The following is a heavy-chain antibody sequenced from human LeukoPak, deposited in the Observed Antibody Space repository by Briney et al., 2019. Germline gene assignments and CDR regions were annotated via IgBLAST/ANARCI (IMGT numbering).Heavy chain of an antibody. CDR3: ARGAPTHYCDSSGYYYPDY. CDR1: GPTFSSYA. CDR2: IIPVVGTA. D-gene: IGHD3-22*01. J-gene: IGHJ4*02. Sequence: GASMKLSCKAAGPTFSSYATSWVRQAPGHGLEWVGGIIPVVGTANYAQKFQGRVTITADESTSTAYMQLSSLRSEDTAVYYCARGAPTHYCDSSGYYYPDYWGERTLVTVSS. V-gene: IGHV1-69*13.